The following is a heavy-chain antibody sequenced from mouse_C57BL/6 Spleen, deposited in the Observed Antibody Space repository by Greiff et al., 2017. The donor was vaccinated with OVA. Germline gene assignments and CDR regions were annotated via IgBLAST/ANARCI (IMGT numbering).Heavy chain of an antibody. Sequence: VHLVESGAELVKPGASVKISCKASGYAFSSYWMNWVKQRPGKGLEWIGQIYPGDGDTNYNGKFKGKATLTADKSSSTAYMQLSSLTSEDSAVYFCARKPYYSNSYAMDYWGQGTSVTVSS. CDR2: IYPGDGDT. V-gene: IGHV1-80*01. D-gene: IGHD2-5*01. J-gene: IGHJ4*01. CDR3: ARKPYYSNSYAMDY. CDR1: GYAFSSYW.